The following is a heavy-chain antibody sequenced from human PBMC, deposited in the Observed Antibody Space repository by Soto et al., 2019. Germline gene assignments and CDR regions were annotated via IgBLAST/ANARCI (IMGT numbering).Heavy chain of an antibody. CDR1: GGSISPYY. CDR2: IYYSGST. Sequence: PSETLSLTCTVSGGSISPYYWSWIRQPPGKGLEWIGYIYYSGSTNYNSSLKSRVTISVDTSKNQFSLKLSSVTAAGTAVYYCARLLFGAANWFDPWGQGTLVTVSS. V-gene: IGHV4-59*01. J-gene: IGHJ5*02. D-gene: IGHD3-10*01. CDR3: ARLLFGAANWFDP.